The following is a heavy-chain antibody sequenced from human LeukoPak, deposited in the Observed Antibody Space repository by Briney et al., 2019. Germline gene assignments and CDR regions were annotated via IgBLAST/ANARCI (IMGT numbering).Heavy chain of an antibody. D-gene: IGHD1-1*01. CDR3: ARDRVDDFTYMDV. Sequence: SETLSLTCTVSGGSINNYYWSWIRQPPGEGLEWIGCIHYTGTTKYNPSLKSRVTISLDTSKNQFSPKLSSVTAADRAMYFCARDRVDDFTYMDVWGKGTTVTVSS. J-gene: IGHJ6*03. V-gene: IGHV4-59*01. CDR1: GGSINNYY. CDR2: IHYTGTT.